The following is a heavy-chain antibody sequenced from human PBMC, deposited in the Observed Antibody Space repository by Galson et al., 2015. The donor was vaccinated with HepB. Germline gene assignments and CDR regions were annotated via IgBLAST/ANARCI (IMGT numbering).Heavy chain of an antibody. D-gene: IGHD6-13*01. CDR3: TSLADLSGYSSS. CDR2: IRSKASNYAT. V-gene: IGHV3-73*01. J-gene: IGHJ4*02. CDR1: GFTFSGSA. Sequence: SLRLSCAASGFTFSGSAIHWVRQTSGKGLEWVGRIRSKASNYATAYTASLKGRFTISRDDSKNTVYLHMRSLRTEDTAVYYCTSLADLSGYSSSWGQGTLVSVSS.